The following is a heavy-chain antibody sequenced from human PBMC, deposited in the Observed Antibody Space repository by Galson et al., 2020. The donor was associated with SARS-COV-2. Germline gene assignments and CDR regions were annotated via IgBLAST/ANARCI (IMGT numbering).Heavy chain of an antibody. Sequence: PGGSLRLSCAASGFTFSSYAMHWVRQAPGKGLEWVAVISYDGSNKYYADSVKGRFTISRDNSKNTLYLQMNSLRAEDTAVYYCARELLWFGGYGMDVWGQGTTATVSS. V-gene: IGHV3-30-3*01. CDR2: ISYDGSNK. D-gene: IGHD3-10*01. CDR3: ARELLWFGGYGMDV. CDR1: GFTFSSYA. J-gene: IGHJ6*02.